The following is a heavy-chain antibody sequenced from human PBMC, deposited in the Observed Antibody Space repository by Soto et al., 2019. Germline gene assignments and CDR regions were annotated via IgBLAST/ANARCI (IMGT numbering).Heavy chain of an antibody. CDR1: QYTFPMDV. D-gene: IGHD3-22*01. V-gene: IGHV1-18*01. Sequence: ASFTVSCKTSQYTFPMDVISSVEHALGQERESMGWISAYNGNTNYAQKLQGRVTMTTDTSTSTAYMELRSLRSEDRAVYYLGTDPYSYDRSEYHPFDQWGQGTLFTV. CDR3: GTDPYSYDRSEYHPFDQ. CDR2: ISAYNGNT. J-gene: IGHJ4*02.